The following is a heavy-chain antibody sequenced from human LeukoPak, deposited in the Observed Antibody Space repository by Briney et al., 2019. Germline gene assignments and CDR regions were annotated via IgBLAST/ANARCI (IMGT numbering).Heavy chain of an antibody. V-gene: IGHV3-48*02. J-gene: IGHJ4*02. CDR2: INSVGSTI. Sequence: GGSLRLSCAASGFTFSSHSMNWVRQAPGKGLEWISYINSVGSTIYYADSVKGRFTISRDNAKNSLSLHMNSLRDEDTAIYYCTTHYYDDWGQGTLVTVSS. CDR3: TTHYYDD. CDR1: GFTFSSHS. D-gene: IGHD3-22*01.